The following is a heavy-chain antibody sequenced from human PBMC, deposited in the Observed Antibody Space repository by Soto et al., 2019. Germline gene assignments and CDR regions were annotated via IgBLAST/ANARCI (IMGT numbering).Heavy chain of an antibody. V-gene: IGHV4-31*03. J-gene: IGHJ5*02. D-gene: IGHD6-13*01. CDR2: IHYSGRT. Sequence: QVQLQESGPGLVEPSQTLSLTCTVSGGSISGEGYYWSWIRQYSGRGLEWIGYIHYSGRTYSNPSLKSGGTIAGATSKNRLFLTLTAVTAADRAVYYCARAWTATAGWANWCDRGGQGTLVTVSS. CDR1: GGSISGEGYY. CDR3: ARAWTATAGWANWCDR.